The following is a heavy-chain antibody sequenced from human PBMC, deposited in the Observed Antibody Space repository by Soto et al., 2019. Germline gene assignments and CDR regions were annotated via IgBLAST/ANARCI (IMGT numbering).Heavy chain of an antibody. Sequence: PGGSLRLSCAASGFTFSSYAMSWVRQAPGKGLEWVSAISGSGGSTYYADSVKGRFTISRDNSKNTLYLQMNSLRAEDTAVYYCAKVNDYYDSSGYYFPKWGQGTLVTVPQ. CDR1: GFTFSSYA. J-gene: IGHJ4*02. CDR2: ISGSGGST. D-gene: IGHD3-22*01. CDR3: AKVNDYYDSSGYYFPK. V-gene: IGHV3-23*01.